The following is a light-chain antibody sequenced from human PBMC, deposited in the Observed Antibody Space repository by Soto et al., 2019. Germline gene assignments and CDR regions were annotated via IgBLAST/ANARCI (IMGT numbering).Light chain of an antibody. V-gene: IGKV3-11*01. Sequence: ETALTQSPATLSLSPGERATLSCRASQSVSSNLAWYQQQPGQAPRLLIYGASTRATGFPARFSGSGSGTEFTLTINSLEPEDVAVYYCQQRSYLFTFGGGTKVDIK. CDR2: GAS. CDR3: QQRSYLFT. J-gene: IGKJ4*01. CDR1: QSVSSN.